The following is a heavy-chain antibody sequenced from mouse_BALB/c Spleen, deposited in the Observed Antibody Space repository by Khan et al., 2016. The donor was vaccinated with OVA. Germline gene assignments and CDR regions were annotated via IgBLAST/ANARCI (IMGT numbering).Heavy chain of an antibody. D-gene: IGHD1-1*01. V-gene: IGHV3-2*02. CDR1: GYSITSDYA. Sequence: EVQLQESGPGLVKPSQSLSLTCTVTGYSITSDYAWNWIRQFPGNKLGWMGYISYSGSTNYNQSLKSRITITPDTSKNQVFLQLNSVTTEDTATYYCAREGSRYNYAMDYWGQGTSVTVSS. J-gene: IGHJ4*01. CDR3: AREGSRYNYAMDY. CDR2: ISYSGST.